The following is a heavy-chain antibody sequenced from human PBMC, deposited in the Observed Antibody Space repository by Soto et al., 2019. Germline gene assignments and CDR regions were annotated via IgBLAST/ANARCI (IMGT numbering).Heavy chain of an antibody. CDR3: AKDRRAGGNYGFYSDF. CDR2: SSATGAGT. J-gene: IGHJ4*02. D-gene: IGHD1-7*01. CDR1: GFTFSSYG. Sequence: EVQLLESGGGLVQPGGSLRLSCAASGFTFSSYGMTWVRQAPGKGLEWVSFSSATGAGTYYADSVKGRFTISRDNSKHTLYLQMTSPRADDTAVYYCAKDRRAGGNYGFYSDFWGQGALVIVSS. V-gene: IGHV3-23*01.